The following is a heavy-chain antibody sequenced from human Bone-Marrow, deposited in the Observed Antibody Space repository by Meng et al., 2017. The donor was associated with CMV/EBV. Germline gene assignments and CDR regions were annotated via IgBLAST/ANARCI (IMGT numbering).Heavy chain of an antibody. CDR3: ARDRVVPAAISWGYYYYGMDV. CDR1: GFTFTSSA. Sequence: SVKVSCKASGFTFTSSAVQWVRQARGQRLEWIGWIVVGSGNTNYAQKFQERVTITRDMSTSTAYMELSRLRSDDTAVYYCARDRVVPAAISWGYYYYGMDVWGQGTTVTVSS. D-gene: IGHD2-2*01. CDR2: IVVGSGNT. V-gene: IGHV1-58*01. J-gene: IGHJ6*02.